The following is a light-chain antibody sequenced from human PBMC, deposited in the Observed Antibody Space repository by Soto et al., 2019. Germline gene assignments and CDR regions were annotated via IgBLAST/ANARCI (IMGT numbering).Light chain of an antibody. Sequence: DIQMTQSPSSLSVSVGDRVTITCRASQSIGGFLNWYQQKLGKAPKLLIYAASSLQSGVPSRFSGSGSVTDFTLTIRSLQPEDFATYYCQQSYSTPLTFVGGTTVGIK. J-gene: IGKJ4*01. CDR1: QSIGGF. V-gene: IGKV1-39*01. CDR3: QQSYSTPLT. CDR2: AAS.